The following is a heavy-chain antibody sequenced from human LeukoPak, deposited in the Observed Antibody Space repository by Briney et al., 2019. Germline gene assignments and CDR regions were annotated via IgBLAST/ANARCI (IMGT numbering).Heavy chain of an antibody. V-gene: IGHV4-59*11. Sequence: SETLSLTCTVSGGSISSHYWSWIRQPPGKGLEWIGYIYYSGSTNYNPSLKSRVTISVDTSKNQFSLKLSSVTAADTAVYYCARKGLAPNWFDPWGQGTLVTVSS. CDR1: GGSISSHY. CDR3: ARKGLAPNWFDP. J-gene: IGHJ5*02. CDR2: IYYSGST.